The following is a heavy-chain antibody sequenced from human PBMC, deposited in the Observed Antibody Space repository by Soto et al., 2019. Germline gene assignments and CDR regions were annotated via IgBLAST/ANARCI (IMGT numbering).Heavy chain of an antibody. J-gene: IGHJ3*02. CDR3: AKCLQVNWNYDAFHI. Sequence: GVSLRLSCAASGFTFSSYSMSWVRQAPGKGLEWVSHITASGGTTYYADSVKGRFTISRDSSRNTLYLQMNSLRAEDTALYYCAKCLQVNWNYDAFHIWGQGTMVTVSS. CDR1: GFTFSSYS. V-gene: IGHV3-23*01. D-gene: IGHD1-7*01. CDR2: ITASGGTT.